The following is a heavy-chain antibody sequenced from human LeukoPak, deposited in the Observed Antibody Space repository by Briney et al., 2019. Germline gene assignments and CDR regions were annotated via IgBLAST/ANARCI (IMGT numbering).Heavy chain of an antibody. D-gene: IGHD5/OR15-5a*01. CDR1: GYTFTSYA. CDR3: ARRLRSTRWGDAFDI. Sequence: ASVKVSCKASGYTFTSYAMHWVRQAPGQRLEWIGWINAGNGNTKYSQKFQGRVTITRDTSASTAYMELSSLRSEDTAVYYCARRLRSTRWGDAFDIWGQGTMVTVSS. V-gene: IGHV1-3*01. CDR2: INAGNGNT. J-gene: IGHJ3*02.